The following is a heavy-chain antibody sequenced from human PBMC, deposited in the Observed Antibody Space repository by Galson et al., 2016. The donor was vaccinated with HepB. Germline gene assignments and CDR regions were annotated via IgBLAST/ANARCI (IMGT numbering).Heavy chain of an antibody. J-gene: IGHJ6*02. CDR3: ARAERLLRFLEWPYYYYGMDV. D-gene: IGHD3-3*01. CDR2: ISSSSSYI. Sequence: SLRLSCAASGFTFSSYSMNWVRQAPGKGLEWVSSISSSSSYIYYADSVKGRFTISGDNAKNSLYLQMNSLRAEDTAVYYCARAERLLRFLEWPYYYYGMDVWGQGTTVTVSS. CDR1: GFTFSSYS. V-gene: IGHV3-21*01.